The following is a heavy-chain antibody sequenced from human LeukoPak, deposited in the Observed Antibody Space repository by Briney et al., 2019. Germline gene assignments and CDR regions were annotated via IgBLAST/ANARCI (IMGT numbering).Heavy chain of an antibody. CDR2: ISAYNGNT. J-gene: IGHJ3*02. V-gene: IGHV1-18*01. CDR3: ARELAMINAFDI. D-gene: IGHD3-22*01. CDR1: GYTFTSYG. Sequence: GASVKVSCKASGYTFTSYGISWVRQAPGQGLEWMGWISAYNGNTNYAQKLQGRVTKTTDTSTSTVYMELSSLRSEDTAVYYCARELAMINAFDIWGQGTMVTVSS.